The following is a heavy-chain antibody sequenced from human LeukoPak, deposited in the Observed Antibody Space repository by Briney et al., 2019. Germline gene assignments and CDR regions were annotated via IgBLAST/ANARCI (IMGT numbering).Heavy chain of an antibody. D-gene: IGHD3-3*01. CDR3: ATPIGGTYYDFWSGSQY. J-gene: IGHJ4*02. CDR2: IYYSGST. CDR1: GGSISSSSYY. Sequence: PSETLSLTCTVSGGSISSSSYYWGWIRQPPGKGLEWIGSIYYSGSTYYNPSLKSRVTISVDTSKNQFSLKLSSVTAADTAVYYCATPIGGTYYDFWSGSQYRGQGTLVTVSS. V-gene: IGHV4-39*01.